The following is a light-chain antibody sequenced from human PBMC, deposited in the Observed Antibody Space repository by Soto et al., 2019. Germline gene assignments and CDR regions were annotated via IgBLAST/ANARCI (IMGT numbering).Light chain of an antibody. CDR2: KAS. V-gene: IGKV1-5*03. J-gene: IGKJ4*01. CDR3: QQYHIYPLT. CDR1: QSISSW. Sequence: DIQMTQSPSTLSASVGDRVTITCRASQSISSWLAWYRQKPGKGPNLLIYKASSLEGGVPSRFSGSGSGTEFTLAIASLQPDDFATYYCQQYHIYPLTFGGGTKVEIK.